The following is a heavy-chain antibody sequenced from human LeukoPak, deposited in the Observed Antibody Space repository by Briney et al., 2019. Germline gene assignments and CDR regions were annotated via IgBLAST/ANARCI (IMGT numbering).Heavy chain of an antibody. CDR3: ARGYYSSSRFDS. V-gene: IGHV3-74*01. Sequence: GGSLRLPCAASGFPFSNYWMHWVRQAPGKGLVWVSRVNSDGSTTNYADSVKGRFTISRDNAENTLYMRMNGLRPEDTAVYYCARGYYSSSRFDSWGQGTLVTVSS. CDR1: GFPFSNYW. CDR2: VNSDGSTT. J-gene: IGHJ4*02. D-gene: IGHD6-13*01.